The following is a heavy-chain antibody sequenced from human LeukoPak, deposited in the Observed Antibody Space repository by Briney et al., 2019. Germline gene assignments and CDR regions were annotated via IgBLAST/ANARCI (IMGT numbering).Heavy chain of an antibody. D-gene: IGHD3-10*01. CDR3: ARDRSASLLWFGEFDP. V-gene: IGHV4-38-2*02. CDR1: GYSISSGYY. Sequence: SETLSLTCTVSGYSISSGYYWGWIRQPPGKGLEWIGSIYHSGSTYYNPSLKSRVTMSVDTSKNQFSLKLSSVTAADTAVYYCARDRSASLLWFGEFDPWGQGTLVTVSS. CDR2: IYHSGST. J-gene: IGHJ5*02.